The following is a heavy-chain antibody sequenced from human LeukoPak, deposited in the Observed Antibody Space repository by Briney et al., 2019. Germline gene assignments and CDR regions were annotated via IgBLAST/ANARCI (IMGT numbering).Heavy chain of an antibody. CDR2: INPNSGGT. Sequence: ASVKVSCKASGYTFTSYGISWVRQAPGQGLEWMGWINPNSGGTNYAQKFQGRVTMTRDTSISTAYMELSRLRSDDTAVYYCARALWFGELFSIDPWGQGTLVTVSS. D-gene: IGHD3-10*01. CDR1: GYTFTSYG. V-gene: IGHV1-2*02. J-gene: IGHJ5*02. CDR3: ARALWFGELFSIDP.